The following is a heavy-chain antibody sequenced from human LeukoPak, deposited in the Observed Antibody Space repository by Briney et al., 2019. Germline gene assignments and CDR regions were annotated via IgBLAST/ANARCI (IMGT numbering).Heavy chain of an antibody. D-gene: IGHD2-2*01. CDR1: GGSISGSSYY. CDR3: ASLWRYCSSTSCSPDY. V-gene: IGHV4-39*01. CDR2: IYYSGNT. J-gene: IGHJ4*02. Sequence: SETLSLTCTVSGGSISGSSYYWGWIRQPPGKGLEWIGSIYYSGNTYYNPSLKSRVTISVDTSKNQFSLKLSSVTAADTAVYYCASLWRYCSSTSCSPDYWGQGTLVTVSS.